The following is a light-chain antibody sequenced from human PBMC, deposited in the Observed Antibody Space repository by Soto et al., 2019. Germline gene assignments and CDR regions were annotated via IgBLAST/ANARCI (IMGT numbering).Light chain of an antibody. CDR1: SSDIGSYHL. Sequence: QSALTQPASVSGSPGQSITISCTGTSSDIGSYHLVSWYQHHSGKAPKLIIYKVSQWPSGVSDRFSASKSASTASLTISGLQAEDEADYYCCSYAGSNWGYVFGTGTKLTVL. CDR2: KVS. J-gene: IGLJ1*01. CDR3: CSYAGSNWGYV. V-gene: IGLV2-23*02.